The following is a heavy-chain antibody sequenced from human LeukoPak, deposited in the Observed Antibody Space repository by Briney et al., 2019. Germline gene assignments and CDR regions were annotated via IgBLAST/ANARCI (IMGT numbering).Heavy chain of an antibody. Sequence: SSETLSLTCTVSGGSISSSSYYWGWIRQPPGKGLEWIGSIYYSGSTYYNPSLKSRVTISVDTSKNQFSLKLSSVTAADTAVYYCARLPVDYSNPYYFDYWGQGTLVTVSS. CDR1: GGSISSSSYY. CDR3: ARLPVDYSNPYYFDY. CDR2: IYYSGST. J-gene: IGHJ4*02. D-gene: IGHD4-11*01. V-gene: IGHV4-39*01.